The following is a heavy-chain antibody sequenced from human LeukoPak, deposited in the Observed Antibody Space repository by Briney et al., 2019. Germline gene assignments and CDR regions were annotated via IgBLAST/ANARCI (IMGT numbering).Heavy chain of an antibody. CDR3: ARDSGEKTYYDFWSGYYTEY. J-gene: IGHJ4*02. D-gene: IGHD3-3*01. CDR2: IYTSGST. V-gene: IGHV4-4*07. Sequence: SETLSLTCTVSGGSISSYYWGWIRQPAGKGLEWIGRIYTSGSTNYNPSLKSRVTMSVDTSKNQFSLKLSSVTAADTAVYYCARDSGEKTYYDFWSGYYTEYWGQGTLVTVSS. CDR1: GGSISSYY.